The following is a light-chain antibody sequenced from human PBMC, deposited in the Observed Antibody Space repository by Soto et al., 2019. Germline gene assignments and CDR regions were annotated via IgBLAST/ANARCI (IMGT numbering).Light chain of an antibody. CDR1: PSVHTY. Sequence: ETVLTQSPATLSLSPGERATLSCRASPSVHTYLAWYQQKAGQAPRLLIYDASNRATGIPARFSGSRSGTDFTLTISSLEPEDCAVYYCQQRSNWPPYTFGQGTKLEIK. J-gene: IGKJ2*01. CDR3: QQRSNWPPYT. V-gene: IGKV3-11*01. CDR2: DAS.